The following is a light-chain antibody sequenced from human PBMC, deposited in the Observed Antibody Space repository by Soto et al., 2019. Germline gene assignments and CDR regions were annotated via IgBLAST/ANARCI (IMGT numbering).Light chain of an antibody. CDR3: MQALQTPPT. CDR2: LGS. CDR1: QSLLHSNGYNY. V-gene: IGKV2-28*01. Sequence: DIVITHSRLSLPVTPGEPASISCRSSQSLLHSNGYNYLDWYLQKPGQSPQLLIYLGSNRASGVPDRFSGSGSGTDFTLKISRVEAEDVGVYYCMQALQTPPTFGHGTKVDIK. J-gene: IGKJ1*01.